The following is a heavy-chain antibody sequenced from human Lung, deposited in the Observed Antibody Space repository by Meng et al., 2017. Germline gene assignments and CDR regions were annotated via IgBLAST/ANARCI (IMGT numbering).Heavy chain of an antibody. J-gene: IGHJ4*02. V-gene: IGHV3-74*01. CDR2: ITGDGSST. D-gene: IGHD4-17*01. CDR1: GFTFSTHW. CDR3: ARGGVTTDD. Sequence: EGRWGGSGGGLVSPGGSLRLSCAASGFTFSTHWMHWVRQAPGKGLEWVSRITGDGSSTIYADSVQGRFTMSRDNAKNTLSLQMNSLRAEDTAVYYCARGGVTTDDWGQGTLVTVSS.